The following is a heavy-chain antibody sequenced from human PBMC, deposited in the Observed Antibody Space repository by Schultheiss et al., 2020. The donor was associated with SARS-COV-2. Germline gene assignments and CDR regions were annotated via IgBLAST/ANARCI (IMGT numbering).Heavy chain of an antibody. Sequence: SETLSLTCTVSGGSISSYYWSWIRQPAGKGLEWIGYIYYSGSTNYNPSLKSRVTISVDRSKNQFSLKLSSVTAADTAVYYCARASRPGDSLNYYYYGMDVWGQGTTVTVSS. CDR1: GGSISSYY. CDR3: ARASRPGDSLNYYYYGMDV. J-gene: IGHJ6*02. CDR2: IYYSGST. V-gene: IGHV4-59*12. D-gene: IGHD1-1*01.